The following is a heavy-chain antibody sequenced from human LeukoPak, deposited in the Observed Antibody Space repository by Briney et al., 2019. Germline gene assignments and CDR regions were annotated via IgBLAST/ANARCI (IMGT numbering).Heavy chain of an antibody. V-gene: IGHV4-34*01. CDR2: INHSGST. J-gene: IGHJ4*02. D-gene: IGHD6-13*01. CDR3: ASSGSSWLRGYYFDY. Sequence: PSETLSLTCAVYGGSFSGYYWSWIRQPPGKGLEWIGEINHSGSTNYNPSLKSRVIISVDTSKNQFSLKLSSVTAADTAVYYCASSGSSWLRGYYFDYWGQGTLVTVSS. CDR1: GGSFSGYY.